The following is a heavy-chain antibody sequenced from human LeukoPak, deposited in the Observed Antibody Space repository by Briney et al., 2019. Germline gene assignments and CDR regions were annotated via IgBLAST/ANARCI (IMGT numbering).Heavy chain of an antibody. Sequence: SVKVSCKASGGTFSSYAISWVRRAPGQGLEWMGGIIPIFGTANYAQKFQGRVTITADESTSTAYMELSSLRSEDTAVYYCARAPLRPNDWYYFDYWGQGTLVTVSS. J-gene: IGHJ4*02. CDR1: GGTFSSYA. CDR3: ARAPLRPNDWYYFDY. D-gene: IGHD3-9*01. V-gene: IGHV1-69*13. CDR2: IIPIFGTA.